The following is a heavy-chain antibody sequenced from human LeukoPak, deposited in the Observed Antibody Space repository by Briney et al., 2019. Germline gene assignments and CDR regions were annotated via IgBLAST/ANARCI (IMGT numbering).Heavy chain of an antibody. CDR1: GGSISSGSYY. J-gene: IGHJ6*03. CDR3: ARAVYSHYYYYYMDV. CDR2: IYTSGST. D-gene: IGHD2-15*01. V-gene: IGHV4-61*02. Sequence: SQTLSLTCTVSGGSISSGSYYWSWIRQPAGKGLEWIGRIYTSGSTNYNPPLKSRGTISVDTSKNQFSLKLSSVTAADTAVYYCARAVYSHYYYYYMDVWGKGTTVTVSS.